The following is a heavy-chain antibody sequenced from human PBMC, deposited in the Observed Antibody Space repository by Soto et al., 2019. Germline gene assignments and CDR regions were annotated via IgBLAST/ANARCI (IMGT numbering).Heavy chain of an antibody. V-gene: IGHV4-30-4*01. CDR1: GGSISFGDYY. CDR3: ARVRYYYDSSGYSYPSYFDY. Sequence: SETLGLGCTFSGGSISFGDYYWSWIRQPPGKGMEWIGYIYYSGSTYYNPSLKSRVTMSVDTSKNQFSLKLSSVTAADTAVYYCARVRYYYDSSGYSYPSYFDYWGQGTMVTVSS. CDR2: IYYSGST. D-gene: IGHD3-22*01. J-gene: IGHJ4*02.